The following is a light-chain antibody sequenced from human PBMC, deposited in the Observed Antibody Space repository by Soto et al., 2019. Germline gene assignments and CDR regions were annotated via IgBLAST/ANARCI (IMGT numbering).Light chain of an antibody. CDR3: SSYTVSSTLV. CDR2: DVS. Sequence: QSVLTQPASVSGSPGQSITISCTGTSSDVGGYNYVSWYQQHPGKAPKLIIYDVSDRPSGLSNRFSGSKSGNTASLTISGLQAEDEADYYCSSYTVSSTLVFGGGTQLTVL. J-gene: IGLJ2*01. CDR1: SSDVGGYNY. V-gene: IGLV2-14*01.